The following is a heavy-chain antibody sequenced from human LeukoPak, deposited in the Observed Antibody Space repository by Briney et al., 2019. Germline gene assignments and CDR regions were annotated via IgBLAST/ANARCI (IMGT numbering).Heavy chain of an antibody. CDR1: GFTFSSYG. CDR3: ARDGRYMVRGVHVDY. CDR2: ISGSGGST. J-gene: IGHJ4*02. Sequence: GGSLRLSCAASGFTFSSYGMSWVRQAPGKGLEWVSAISGSGGSTYYADSVKGRFTISRDNSKNTLYLQMNSLRAEDTAVYYCARDGRYMVRGVHVDYWGQGTLVTVSS. D-gene: IGHD3-10*01. V-gene: IGHV3-23*01.